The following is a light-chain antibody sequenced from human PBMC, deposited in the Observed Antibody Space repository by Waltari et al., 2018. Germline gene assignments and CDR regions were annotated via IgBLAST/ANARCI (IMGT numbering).Light chain of an antibody. V-gene: IGKV1-16*01. Sequence: DIQMTQSPSSVSASVGDRVTITCRASRAVANYVAWFQQRPGVLPTSLIHTASNLQRGVPARLSGSGSATDFTLTINHLQPEDIGTYYCLQFKTYPQTFGQGT. J-gene: IGKJ5*01. CDR3: LQFKTYPQT. CDR1: RAVANY. CDR2: TAS.